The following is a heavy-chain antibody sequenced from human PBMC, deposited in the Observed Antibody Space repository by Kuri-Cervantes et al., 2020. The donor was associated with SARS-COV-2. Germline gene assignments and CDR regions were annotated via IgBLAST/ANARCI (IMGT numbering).Heavy chain of an antibody. CDR3: ALGYWGSGYPRYYYYMDV. D-gene: IGHD3-22*01. CDR1: GFTFSSYA. CDR2: ISYDGSNK. J-gene: IGHJ6*03. V-gene: IGHV3-30-3*01. Sequence: GESLKISCAASGFTFSSYAMHWVRQAPGKGLEWVAVISYDGSNKYYADSVKGRFTISRDNSKNTLYLQMNSLRAEDTAVYYCALGYWGSGYPRYYYYMDVWGKGTTVTVSS.